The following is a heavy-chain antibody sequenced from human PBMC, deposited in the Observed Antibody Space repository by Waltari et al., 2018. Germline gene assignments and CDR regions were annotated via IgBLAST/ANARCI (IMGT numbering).Heavy chain of an antibody. CDR1: GFTVSSNY. Sequence: EVQLVQSGGGLIQPGGSLRLSCAASGFTVSSNYMSWVRQAPGKGLEWVSVIYSGGSTYYADSVKGRFTISRDNSKNTLYLQMNSLRAEDTAVYYCARHPRTSSGYSDYWGQGTLVTVSS. J-gene: IGHJ4*02. D-gene: IGHD3-22*01. CDR3: ARHPRTSSGYSDY. V-gene: IGHV3-53*01. CDR2: IYSGGST.